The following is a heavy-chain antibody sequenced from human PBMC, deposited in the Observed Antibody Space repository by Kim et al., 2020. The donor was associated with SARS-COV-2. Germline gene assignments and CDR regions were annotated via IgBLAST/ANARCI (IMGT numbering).Heavy chain of an antibody. V-gene: IGHV1-24*01. D-gene: IGHD6-13*01. Sequence: ASVKVSCKVSGYTLTELSMHWVRQAPGKGLEWMGGFDPEDGETIYAQKFQGRVTMTEDTSTDTAYMELSSLRSEDTAVYYCATGYRPRGDSSSWYSPASAFDIWGQGTMVTVSS. CDR2: FDPEDGET. CDR3: ATGYRPRGDSSSWYSPASAFDI. J-gene: IGHJ3*02. CDR1: GYTLTELS.